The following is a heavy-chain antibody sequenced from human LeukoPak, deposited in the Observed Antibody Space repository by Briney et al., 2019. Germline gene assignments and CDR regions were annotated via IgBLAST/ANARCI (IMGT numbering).Heavy chain of an antibody. CDR1: GFTFSSYS. CDR3: AREVETRTIWQFDY. Sequence: GGSLRLSCAASGFTFSSYSMNWVRQAPGKGLEWVSYISSSSSTIYYADSVKGRFTISRDNAKNSLYLQMNSLRAEDTAVYYCAREVETRTIWQFDYWGQGTLVTVSS. V-gene: IGHV3-48*01. J-gene: IGHJ4*02. D-gene: IGHD1-14*01. CDR2: ISSSSSTI.